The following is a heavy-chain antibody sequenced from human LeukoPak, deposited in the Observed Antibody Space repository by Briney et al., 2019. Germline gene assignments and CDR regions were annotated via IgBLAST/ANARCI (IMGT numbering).Heavy chain of an antibody. J-gene: IGHJ4*02. D-gene: IGHD6-6*01. CDR3: ARDLMAARPLNSVDY. CDR2: ISYDGSNK. V-gene: IGHV3-30-3*01. Sequence: GGSLRLSCAASGFTFSSYAMHWVRQAPGKGLEWVAVISYDGSNKYYADSVKGRFTISRDNSKNTLYLQMNSLRAGDTAVYYCARDLMAARPLNSVDYWGQGTLVTVSS. CDR1: GFTFSSYA.